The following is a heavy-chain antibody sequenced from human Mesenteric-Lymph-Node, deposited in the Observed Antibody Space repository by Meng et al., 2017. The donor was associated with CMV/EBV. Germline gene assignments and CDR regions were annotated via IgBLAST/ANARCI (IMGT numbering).Heavy chain of an antibody. Sequence: ASVKVSCKASGYTFTSYDINWVRQATGQGLEWTGWMNPNSGNTGYAQKFQGRVTITRNTSISTAYMELSSLRSEDTAVYYCARGLDYSSSWYGYYYYGMDVWGQGTTVTVSS. CDR1: GYTFTSYD. J-gene: IGHJ6*02. CDR3: ARGLDYSSSWYGYYYYGMDV. D-gene: IGHD6-13*01. V-gene: IGHV1-8*03. CDR2: MNPNSGNT.